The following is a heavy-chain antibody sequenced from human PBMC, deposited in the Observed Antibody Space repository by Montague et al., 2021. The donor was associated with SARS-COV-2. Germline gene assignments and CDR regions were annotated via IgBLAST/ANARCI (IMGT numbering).Heavy chain of an antibody. CDR3: GRDKRGDFYPGALDI. D-gene: IGHD1-26*01. CDR2: VYPNGGS. Sequence: TLSLTCTVSGGSIRFGSYCWTWIRQPAGKGLEWIGGVYPNGGSKYNPSLKSRVTISLDTSKNQFSLRLTSVTAADTAVYYCGRDKRGDFYPGALDIWGQGTTVTVSS. CDR1: GGSIRFGSYC. J-gene: IGHJ3*02. V-gene: IGHV4-61*02.